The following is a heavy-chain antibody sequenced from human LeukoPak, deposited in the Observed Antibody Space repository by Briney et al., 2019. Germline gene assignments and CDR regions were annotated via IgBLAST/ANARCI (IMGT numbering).Heavy chain of an antibody. CDR2: IIPIFGTA. Sequence: SVKVSCKASGGTFSSYAISWVRQAPGQGLEWMGRIIPIFGTANYAQKFQGRVTITTDESTSTAYMELSSLRSEDTVVYYCARERGRLRFLEWFFDYWGQGTLVTVSS. D-gene: IGHD3-3*01. CDR3: ARERGRLRFLEWFFDY. V-gene: IGHV1-69*05. CDR1: GGTFSSYA. J-gene: IGHJ4*02.